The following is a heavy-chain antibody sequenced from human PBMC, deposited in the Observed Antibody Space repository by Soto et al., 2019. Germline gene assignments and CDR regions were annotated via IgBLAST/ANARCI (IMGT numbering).Heavy chain of an antibody. CDR2: IYHNRNT. CDR1: GGSISSGGYS. J-gene: IGHJ5*02. V-gene: IGHV4-30-2*01. Sequence: QLQLQESGSGLVKPSQTLSLTCAVSGGSISSGGYSWSWFRQPPGKGLEWIGYIYHNRNTYYNPALKSRVTISVDRSKNQFSLKLSSVTAADTAMYYCARVPSPWGQGTLVTVSS. CDR3: ARVPSP.